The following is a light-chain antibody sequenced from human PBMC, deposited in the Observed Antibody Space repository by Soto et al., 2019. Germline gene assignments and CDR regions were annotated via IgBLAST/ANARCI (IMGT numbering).Light chain of an antibody. CDR2: GAS. J-gene: IGKJ3*01. CDR3: QQYGSSRFT. CDR1: QSISSSY. Sequence: EIVLTQSPGTLSLSPGERATLSCRASQSISSSYLAWYQQKPGQAPSLLVYGASSRATGLPDRFSGSGSGTEFPLTISRLEPEDFAVYYCQQYGSSRFTFGHGTKVDIK. V-gene: IGKV3-20*01.